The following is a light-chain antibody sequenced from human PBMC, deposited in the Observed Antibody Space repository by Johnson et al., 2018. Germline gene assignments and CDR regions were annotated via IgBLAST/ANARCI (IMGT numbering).Light chain of an antibody. Sequence: QSVLTQPPSVSAAPGQKVTISCSGSSSNIGNNYVSWYQQLPGTAPKLLIYENNKRPSGIPDRFSGSKSGTSATLGITGLQTGDEADYYCGTWDGSLSAGHCFRTWTKVTLL. CDR1: SSNIGNNY. J-gene: IGLJ1*01. V-gene: IGLV1-51*02. CDR2: ENN. CDR3: GTWDGSLSAGHC.